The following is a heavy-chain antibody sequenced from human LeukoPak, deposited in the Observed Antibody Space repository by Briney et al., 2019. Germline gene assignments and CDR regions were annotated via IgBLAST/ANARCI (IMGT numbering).Heavy chain of an antibody. D-gene: IGHD3-9*01. Sequence: GSLRLSCAASGFTFSSYAMSWIRQTPGKGLEWIGEINHSGDADYNPSLKSRVTISVNTSNNQFSLKLTSVTAADTAVYYCARVQLGINWYFDLWGPGDRVTVSS. CDR3: ARVQLGINWYFDL. CDR1: GFTFSSYA. J-gene: IGHJ2*01. V-gene: IGHV4-34*01. CDR2: INHSGDA.